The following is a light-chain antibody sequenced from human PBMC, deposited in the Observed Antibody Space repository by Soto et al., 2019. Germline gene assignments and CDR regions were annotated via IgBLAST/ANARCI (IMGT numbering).Light chain of an antibody. CDR1: TSNIGTNI. V-gene: IGLV1-44*01. CDR3: SVWDESLNGWRV. J-gene: IGLJ1*01. CDR2: ANN. Sequence: QSVVTQPPSASGTPGQRVTISFYGSTSNIGTNIVTWYQQFPGTAPKVLIYANNQRPSGVPDRFSGSKSGTSASLTISGLQSEDEADYFCSVWDESLNGWRVFGTGTKVTVL.